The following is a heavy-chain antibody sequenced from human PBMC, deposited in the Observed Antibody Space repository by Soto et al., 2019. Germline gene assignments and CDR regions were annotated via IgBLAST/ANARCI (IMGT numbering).Heavy chain of an antibody. CDR1: GGCISSYY. CDR2: IYYRGST. D-gene: IGHD6-19*01. CDR3: ARHRGWYYFDY. V-gene: IGHV4-59*01. Sequence: PSETLSLTCRVSGGCISSYYWSWIRQPPGKGLEWIGYIYYRGSTDYNPSLKSRATIFADTSKKQFSLKLSSVTAAYTAVYYCARHRGWYYFDYWGQGTLVTVS. J-gene: IGHJ4*02.